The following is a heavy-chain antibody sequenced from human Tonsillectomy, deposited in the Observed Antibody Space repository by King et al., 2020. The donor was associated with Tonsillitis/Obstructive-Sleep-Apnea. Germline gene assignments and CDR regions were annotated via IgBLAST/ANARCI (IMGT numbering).Heavy chain of an antibody. CDR3: ARGGGDEEDYLWGSYRYVDY. CDR1: GYTFTGYY. V-gene: IGHV1-2*06. D-gene: IGHD3-16*02. J-gene: IGHJ4*02. Sequence: QLVQSGAEVKKPGASVKVSCKASGYTFTGYYMHWVRQAPGQGLEWMGRINPNSGGTNYAQKFQGRITMTRDTSISTAYMELSRLRSDDTAVYYCARGGGDEEDYLWGSYRYVDYWGQVTLVTVSS. CDR2: INPNSGGT.